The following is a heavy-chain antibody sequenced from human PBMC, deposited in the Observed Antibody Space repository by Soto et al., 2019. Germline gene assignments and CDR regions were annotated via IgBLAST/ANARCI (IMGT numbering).Heavy chain of an antibody. CDR1: GDSISISSYY. J-gene: IGHJ4*02. D-gene: IGHD4-4*01. CDR3: ARDNSHYGGFDD. Sequence: PSETLSLTCSVSGDSISISSYYWGWVRQPPGKGLEWIGSIHYSGSTHYNPSLQSRVTISVDTSKNQFSLKLSSVTAADTAVYYCARDNSHYGGFDDWGQGTLVTVSS. CDR2: IHYSGST. V-gene: IGHV4-39*07.